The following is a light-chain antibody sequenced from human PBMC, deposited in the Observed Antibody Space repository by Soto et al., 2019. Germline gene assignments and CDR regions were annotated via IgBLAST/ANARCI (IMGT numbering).Light chain of an antibody. CDR3: QQYSSWLST. CDR2: GAS. J-gene: IGKJ5*01. Sequence: ILLTRAPGTLAFSPGADGPLSRRASPSVISNYLAWYQQKPGQAPRLLVYGASSRATGIPDRFSGSGSGTDFTLTISRLEPEDFAVYYCQQYSSWLSTFGQGTRLEI. V-gene: IGKV3-20*01. CDR1: PSVISNY.